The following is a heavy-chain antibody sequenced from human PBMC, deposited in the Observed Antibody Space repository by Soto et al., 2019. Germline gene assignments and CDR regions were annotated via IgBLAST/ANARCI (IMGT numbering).Heavy chain of an antibody. D-gene: IGHD1-26*01. CDR1: GLSISSYY. Sequence: SETLSLTCTVSGLSISSYYWSWIRQPPGKGLEWIGYIYYSGSTNYNPSLKSRVTISVDTSKNQFSLKLSSVTAADTAVYYCARESGELQIFDYWGQGTLVTVSS. J-gene: IGHJ4*02. CDR2: IYYSGST. CDR3: ARESGELQIFDY. V-gene: IGHV4-59*01.